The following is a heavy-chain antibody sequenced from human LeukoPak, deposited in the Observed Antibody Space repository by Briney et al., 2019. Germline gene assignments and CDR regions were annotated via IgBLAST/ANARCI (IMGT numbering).Heavy chain of an antibody. CDR2: ISGSGDNT. D-gene: IGHD1-26*01. CDR1: GFTVSSNS. V-gene: IGHV3-23*01. Sequence: GGSLRLSCTVSGFTVSSNSMSWVRQAPGTGLEWVSSISGSGDNTYYADSVKGRFTISRDNSKNMLYLQMNSLRGEDTALYYCAKDFYSGSYYYFDYWGQGTLVTVSS. CDR3: AKDFYSGSYYYFDY. J-gene: IGHJ4*02.